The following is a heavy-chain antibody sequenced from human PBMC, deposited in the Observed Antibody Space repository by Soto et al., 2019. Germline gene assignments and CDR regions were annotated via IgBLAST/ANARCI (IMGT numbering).Heavy chain of an antibody. CDR3: ARDRPDIVVVVAATLYS. V-gene: IGHV1-69*04. CDR2: IIPILGIA. D-gene: IGHD2-15*01. J-gene: IGHJ4*02. Sequence: SVKVSCKASGGTFSSYTTSWVRQAPGQGLEWMGRIIPILGIANYAQKFQGRVTITADKSTSTAYMELSSLRSEDTAVYYCARDRPDIVVVVAATLYSWGQGTLVTVSS. CDR1: GGTFSSYT.